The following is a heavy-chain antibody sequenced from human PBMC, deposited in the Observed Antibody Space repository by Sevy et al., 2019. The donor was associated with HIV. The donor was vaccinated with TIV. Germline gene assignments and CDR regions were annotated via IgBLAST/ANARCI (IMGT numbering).Heavy chain of an antibody. V-gene: IGHV3-23*01. Sequence: GGSLRLSCGVSGFALRSYTMNWVRQAPGKGLEWVASISATGGSTYYADSVKGRFNITRDVSKSTLYLQMNSLTAEDTAMFYCAKTLQKLPFHPHYFDYWGQGTLVTVSS. CDR3: AKTLQKLPFHPHYFDY. CDR1: GFALRSYT. CDR2: ISATGGST. D-gene: IGHD2-21*02. J-gene: IGHJ4*02.